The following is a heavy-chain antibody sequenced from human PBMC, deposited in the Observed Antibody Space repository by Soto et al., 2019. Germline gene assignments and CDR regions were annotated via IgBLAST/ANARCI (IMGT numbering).Heavy chain of an antibody. CDR2: INPSTGTT. J-gene: IGHJ4*02. D-gene: IGHD3-10*01. CDR3: ARASWDRVRGVKEFDS. Sequence: QVQLVQSGAEVKKPGASVKVSCKASGYTFTNDYMHWVRQAPGHGLEWMGIINPSTGTTSYAQKSPGRATMTRDTSTSTVHMERSSLRSDDTAVYYCARASWDRVRGVKEFDSWGQGTLVTVSS. V-gene: IGHV1-46*01. CDR1: GYTFTNDY.